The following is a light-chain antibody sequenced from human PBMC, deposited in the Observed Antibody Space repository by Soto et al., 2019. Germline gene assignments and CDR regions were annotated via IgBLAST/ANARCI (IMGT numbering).Light chain of an antibody. V-gene: IGKV4-1*01. J-gene: IGKJ4*01. CDR3: QQYYSLPLT. CDR2: WAS. Sequence: DVVMTQSPDSLAASLGERATINCRSSQSVLYSSNNKIYLAWYQQKPGQPPKLLIYWASTRESGVPDRFSGSGSETDFTLTIVSLQAEDVAVYYCQQYYSLPLTFGGGTKVEIK. CDR1: QSVLYSSNNKIY.